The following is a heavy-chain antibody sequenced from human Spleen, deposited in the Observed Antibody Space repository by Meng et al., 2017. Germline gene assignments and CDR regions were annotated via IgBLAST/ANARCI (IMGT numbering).Heavy chain of an antibody. V-gene: IGHV3-23*01. CDR2: ISAGGGST. J-gene: IGHJ4*02. CDR1: GFTVSHNY. D-gene: IGHD6-19*01. CDR3: VTGSDWYYFAS. Sequence: GESLKISCAASGFTVSHNYMSWVRQAPGKGLEWVSAISAGGGSTYYADSLKGRFTISRDNSKNTLYLQMNSLRAEDTAVYYCVTGSDWYYFASWGQGTLVTVSS.